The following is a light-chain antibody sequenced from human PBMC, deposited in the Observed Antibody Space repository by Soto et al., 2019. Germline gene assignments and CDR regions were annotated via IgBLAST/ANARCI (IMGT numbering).Light chain of an antibody. CDR1: QSVYSSH. V-gene: IGKV3-20*01. J-gene: IGKJ3*01. Sequence: EIVLTQSPGTLSLSPGERATLSCRASQSVYSSHLAWYRQKPGHVPRLLIYDASSRATGTPDRFSGSGSGTDFTLTISRLEPEDFAVYYCQQYHSAPFTFGPGTKVDIK. CDR3: QQYHSAPFT. CDR2: DAS.